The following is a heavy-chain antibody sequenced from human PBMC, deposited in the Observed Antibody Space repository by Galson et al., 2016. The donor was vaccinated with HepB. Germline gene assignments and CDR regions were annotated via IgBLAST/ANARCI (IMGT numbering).Heavy chain of an antibody. J-gene: IGHJ5*02. CDR2: VYYTGRT. CDR1: GDSMRTGRYY. Sequence: LSLTCIVSGDSMRTGRYYWDWIRQPPGKGLEWIGNVYYTGRTCYNPSPKSRVTISADTSKNQFSLELKSVTATDTAVYYCARDRAAGDIRNWFDPWGQGTLVTVSS. V-gene: IGHV4-39*02. D-gene: IGHD6-25*01. CDR3: ARDRAAGDIRNWFDP.